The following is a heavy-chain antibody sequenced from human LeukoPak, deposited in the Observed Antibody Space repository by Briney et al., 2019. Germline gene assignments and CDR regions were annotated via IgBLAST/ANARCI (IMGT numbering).Heavy chain of an antibody. CDR3: ARTRGWDSSGWPIDF. D-gene: IGHD6-19*01. J-gene: IGHJ4*02. CDR1: GFTFSSHG. V-gene: IGHV3-23*01. Sequence: GGSLRLSCAASGFTFSSHGMSWVRQAPGKGLEWLSIISGSGGSAHDADSVKGRFIISRDNSKNTLYPQMNSLRAEDTATYYCARTRGWDSSGWPIDFWGQGSLVTVSS. CDR2: ISGSGGSA.